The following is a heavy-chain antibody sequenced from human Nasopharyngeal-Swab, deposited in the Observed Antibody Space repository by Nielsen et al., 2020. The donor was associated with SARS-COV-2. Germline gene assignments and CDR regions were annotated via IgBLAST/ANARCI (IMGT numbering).Heavy chain of an antibody. D-gene: IGHD3-3*01. CDR3: AREFRRVTILGVVFRGFDY. J-gene: IGHJ4*02. CDR2: TYYRSKWYN. V-gene: IGHV6-1*01. Sequence: WIRQSPSRGLEWLGRTYYRSKWYNDYAVSVKSRITINPDTSKNQFSLQLNSVTPEDTAVYYCAREFRRVTILGVVFRGFDYWGQGTLVTVSS.